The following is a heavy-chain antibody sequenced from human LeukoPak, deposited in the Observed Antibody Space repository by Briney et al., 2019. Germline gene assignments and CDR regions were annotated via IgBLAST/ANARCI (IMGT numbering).Heavy chain of an antibody. V-gene: IGHV4-4*02. CDR3: ARDVHYYGSGSSTYYFDY. D-gene: IGHD3-10*01. CDR1: GGSLTNDDW. J-gene: IGHJ4*02. CDR2: IYHSGST. Sequence: SETLSLTCAVSGGSLTNDDWWNWVRQPPGTGLEWIGSIYHSGSTYYNPSLKSRVTISVDTSKNQFSLKLSSVTAADTAVYYCARDVHYYGSGSSTYYFDYWGQGTLVTVSS.